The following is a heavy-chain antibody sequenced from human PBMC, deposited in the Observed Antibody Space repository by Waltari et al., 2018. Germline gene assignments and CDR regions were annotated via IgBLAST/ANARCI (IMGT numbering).Heavy chain of an antibody. CDR3: ARRILHAAGSRGITDNYSMDV. J-gene: IGHJ6*02. CDR1: GGSIDSYD. V-gene: IGHV4-59*01. D-gene: IGHD3-10*01. CDR2: ISYAGTT. Sequence: VKLRQSGPELVKSSETLSLTCSVSGGSIDSYDWTWIRQSPGKGLEWIGYISYAGTTNSTPSLASRVSISVDTSKNQLSLKLTSVTAADTAVYFCARRILHAAGSRGITDNYSMDVWGQGATVSVSS.